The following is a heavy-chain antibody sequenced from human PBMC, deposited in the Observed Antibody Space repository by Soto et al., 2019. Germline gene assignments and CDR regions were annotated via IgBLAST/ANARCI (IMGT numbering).Heavy chain of an antibody. D-gene: IGHD2-15*01. Sequence: SQTLSLTCAISGDSVSSDSAAWNWIRQSPSRGLEWLGRAYYRSKWFDDYAVSGKSRITITPDKSRNQLSLHLNAVTPEDTAGYYCARVRYCRRGSCYYGMDVWGQGTTVTVSS. CDR3: ARVRYCRRGSCYYGMDV. CDR1: GDSVSSDSAA. CDR2: AYYRSKWFD. J-gene: IGHJ6*02. V-gene: IGHV6-1*01.